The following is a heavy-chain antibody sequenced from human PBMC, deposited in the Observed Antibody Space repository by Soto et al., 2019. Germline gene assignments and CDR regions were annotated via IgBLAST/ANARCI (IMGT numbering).Heavy chain of an antibody. CDR1: GGTSRNYV. V-gene: IGHV1-69*13. D-gene: IGHD3-22*01. CDR2: IIPSFGTP. CDR3: ARFSYSSGHHYLIYD. J-gene: IGHJ4*02. Sequence: GASVKVSCKDSGGTSRNYVISWVRQAPGQGLEWMGGIIPSFGTPTYAQKFQSRVTITADDSTSAAYMELSSLRSEDTAVYYCARFSYSSGHHYLIYDWGQGTQVTVSS.